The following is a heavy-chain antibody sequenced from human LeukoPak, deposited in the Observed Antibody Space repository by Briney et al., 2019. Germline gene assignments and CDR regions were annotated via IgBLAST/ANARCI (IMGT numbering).Heavy chain of an antibody. CDR2: IYPADSDT. CDR1: GYMFTSYW. V-gene: IGHV5-51*01. Sequence: GESLKISCKNSGYMFTSYWIGWVRQMPGKGLEWMGIIYPADSDTRYSPSFQGQVTISADESISTTYLQWSSLKASDTAMYYCARLFRGSEHYLDYWGQGTLVTVSS. J-gene: IGHJ4*02. D-gene: IGHD3-3*01. CDR3: ARLFRGSEHYLDY.